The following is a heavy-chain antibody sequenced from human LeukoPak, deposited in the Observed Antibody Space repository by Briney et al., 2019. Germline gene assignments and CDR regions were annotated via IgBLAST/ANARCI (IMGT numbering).Heavy chain of an antibody. V-gene: IGHV4-39*01. D-gene: IGHD5-18*01. CDR1: GGSISSTSYY. CDR2: IYYSWDT. Sequence: SETLSLTCTVSGGSISSTSYYWGWIRQPPGKGLEWIGSIYYSWDTYYNPSLKSRVTISVDTSKNHFSLRLSSVTAADTAVYYCARQTSVDTTSSFDYWGQGTLVTVSS. J-gene: IGHJ4*02. CDR3: ARQTSVDTTSSFDY.